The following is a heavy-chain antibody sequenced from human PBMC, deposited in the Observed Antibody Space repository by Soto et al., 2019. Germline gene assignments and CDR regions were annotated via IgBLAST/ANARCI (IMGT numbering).Heavy chain of an antibody. J-gene: IGHJ6*02. D-gene: IGHD5-18*01. Sequence: PGGSLRLSCAASGFTFSSYGMHWVRQAPGKGLEWVAVIPYDGSNKYYADSVKGRFTISRDNSKNTLYLQMNSLRAEDTAVYYCAKVVSHGRGYSHIKPLVYYYYYGMDVWGQGTTVTVSS. CDR1: GFTFSSYG. CDR2: IPYDGSNK. V-gene: IGHV3-30*18. CDR3: AKVVSHGRGYSHIKPLVYYYYYGMDV.